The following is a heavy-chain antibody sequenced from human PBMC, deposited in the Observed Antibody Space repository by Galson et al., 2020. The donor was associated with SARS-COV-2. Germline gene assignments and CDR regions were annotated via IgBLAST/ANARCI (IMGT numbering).Heavy chain of an antibody. D-gene: IGHD1-26*01. CDR2: ISYDGSNK. Sequence: GGSLRLSCAASGFTFSSYPMHWVRQAQGKGLEWVAVISYDGSNKYYADSVKGRFTISRDNSKNTLYLQMNSLRAEDTAVYYCARALSGSYITSTFDYWGQGTLVTVSS. CDR1: GFTFSSYP. J-gene: IGHJ4*02. V-gene: IGHV3-30*04. CDR3: ARALSGSYITSTFDY.